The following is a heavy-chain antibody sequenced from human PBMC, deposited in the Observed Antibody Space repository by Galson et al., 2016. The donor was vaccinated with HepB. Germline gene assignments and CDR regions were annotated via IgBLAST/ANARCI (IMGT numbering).Heavy chain of an antibody. D-gene: IGHD4-23*01. CDR1: GYTFTSYG. CDR3: ARAMESGSNSVGY. Sequence: SVKVSCKASGYTFTSYGISWVRQAPGQGLEWMGWISAYNGNTNYAQKLQGRVTMTTDTSTSTAYMELRSLRAEDTAVYYCARAMESGSNSVGYWGQGTLGTVSS. V-gene: IGHV1-18*01. CDR2: ISAYNGNT. J-gene: IGHJ4*02.